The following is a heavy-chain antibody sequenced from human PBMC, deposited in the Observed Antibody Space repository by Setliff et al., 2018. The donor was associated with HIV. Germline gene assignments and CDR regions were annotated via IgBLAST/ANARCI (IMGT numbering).Heavy chain of an antibody. CDR2: IKYDGSYK. V-gene: IGHV3-7*01. D-gene: IGHD2-15*01. Sequence: LRLSCAASGFTFSRYWMSWVRQAPGKGLEGVANIKYDGSYKQYVDSVKGRFTISRDNAKNTLYLQMNSLRAEDTAVYSCARARGGNSEWSYWGQGTLVTVSS. CDR1: GFTFSRYW. CDR3: ARARGGNSEWSY. J-gene: IGHJ4*02.